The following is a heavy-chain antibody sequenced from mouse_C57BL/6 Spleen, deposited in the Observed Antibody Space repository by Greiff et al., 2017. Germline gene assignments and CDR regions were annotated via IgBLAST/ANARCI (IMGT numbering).Heavy chain of an antibody. CDR2: INPYNGDT. CDR1: GYSFTGYF. CDR3: AREGITTVVEAMDY. V-gene: IGHV1-20*01. J-gene: IGHJ4*01. Sequence: VQLQQSGPELVKPGDSVKISCKASGYSFTGYFMNWVMQSHGKSLEWIGRINPYNGDTFYNQKFKGKATLTVDKSSSTAHMELRSLTSEDSAVYYCAREGITTVVEAMDYWGQGTSVTVSS. D-gene: IGHD1-1*01.